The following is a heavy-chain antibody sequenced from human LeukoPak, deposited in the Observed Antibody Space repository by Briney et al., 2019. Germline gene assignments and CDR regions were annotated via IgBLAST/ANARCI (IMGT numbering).Heavy chain of an antibody. Sequence: PGGSLRLSCAASGFTFSIYEMNWVRQAPGKGLEWVSYIRSSGSTIYYADSVKGRFTISRDNAKNSLYLQMNNLRAEDTDVYYCARDLLDDIVVVVAAAPDAFDIWGQGTMVTVSS. CDR1: GFTFSIYE. J-gene: IGHJ3*02. V-gene: IGHV3-48*03. CDR2: IRSSGSTI. D-gene: IGHD2-15*01. CDR3: ARDLLDDIVVVVAAAPDAFDI.